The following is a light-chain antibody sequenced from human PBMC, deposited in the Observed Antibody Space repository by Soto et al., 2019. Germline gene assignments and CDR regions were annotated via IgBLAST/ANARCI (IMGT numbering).Light chain of an antibody. CDR3: SSYTRISTVV. CDR2: DVN. J-gene: IGLJ2*01. CDR1: SSDVGGYNH. V-gene: IGLV2-14*01. Sequence: QSALTQPASVSGSPGQSITISCTGTSSDVGGYNHVSWFQQHPGKAPKLMIYDVNNRPSGVSNRFSGSKSGNTASLTISGLQAEDEADYYCSSYTRISTVVFGGGPKVTVL.